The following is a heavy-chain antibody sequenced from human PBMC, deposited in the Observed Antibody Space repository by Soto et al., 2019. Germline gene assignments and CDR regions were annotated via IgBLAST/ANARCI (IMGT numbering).Heavy chain of an antibody. CDR1: GFGFSNFG. CDR3: MAHFGGEVAMPAADVTY. Sequence: QVQLVESGGGVVQPGRSLRLSCAASGFGFSNFGMHWVRQAPGKGLEWVAVISFDGSLQKYGDSVKGRFTISRDNSKNMVVLEMNSLGAEDTAVCAKMAHFGGEVAMPAADVTYWGKGTLVIVSS. D-gene: IGHD2-2*01. V-gene: IGHV3-30*03. CDR2: ISFDGSLQ. J-gene: IGHJ4*02.